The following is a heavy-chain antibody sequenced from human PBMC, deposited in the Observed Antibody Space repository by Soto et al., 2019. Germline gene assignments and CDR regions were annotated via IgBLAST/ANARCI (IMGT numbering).Heavy chain of an antibody. Sequence: QVQLQESGPGLLKPSETLSLTCFVSGGSISSNCWSWVWQPPGKGPEWIGYIYYTGDTNYHPSLKSRVTISLDTSKNQFSLKLSSVTAADTAVYYCAKGGSNKFDPWGQGILVTVSS. CDR3: AKGGSNKFDP. V-gene: IGHV4-59*01. J-gene: IGHJ5*02. CDR2: IYYTGDT. D-gene: IGHD6-13*01. CDR1: GGSISSNC.